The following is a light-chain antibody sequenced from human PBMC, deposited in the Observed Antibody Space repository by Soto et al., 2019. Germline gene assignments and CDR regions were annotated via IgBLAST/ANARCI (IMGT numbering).Light chain of an antibody. CDR1: QSVSSD. CDR2: RAS. J-gene: IGKJ5*01. V-gene: IGKV3-15*01. CDR3: QQHGTSPIT. Sequence: EIVMTQSPATLSVSLGERATLSCRASQSVSSDLAWYQQQPGQAPRLLIYRASIRATGIPARFSGSGSGTEFTLTISRLEPEDFAVYYCQQHGTSPITFGQGTRLEI.